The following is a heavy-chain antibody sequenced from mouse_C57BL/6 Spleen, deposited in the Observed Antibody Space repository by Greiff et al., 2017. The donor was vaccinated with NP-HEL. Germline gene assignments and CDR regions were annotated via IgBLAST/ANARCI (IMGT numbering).Heavy chain of an antibody. Sequence: EVQLQQSGPELVKPGASVKMSCKASGYTFTDYNMHWVKQRHGKSLEWIGYINPNNGGTSYNQKFKGKATLTVNKSSSTAYMELRSLTSEDSAVYYCARDYGSGDYFDYWGQGTTLTVSS. V-gene: IGHV1-22*01. CDR3: ARDYGSGDYFDY. CDR1: GYTFTDYN. D-gene: IGHD1-1*01. J-gene: IGHJ2*01. CDR2: INPNNGGT.